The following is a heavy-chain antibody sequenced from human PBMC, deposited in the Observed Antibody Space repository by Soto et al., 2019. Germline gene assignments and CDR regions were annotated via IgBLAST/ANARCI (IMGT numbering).Heavy chain of an antibody. Sequence: SETLCLTCAVSGGSISSGGYSWSWIRQPPGKGLEWIGYIYHSGSTYYNPSLKSRVTISVDRSKNQFSLKLSSVTAADTAVYYCARVRPGRSIYFDSWGPGTLVTVSS. D-gene: IGHD1-26*01. J-gene: IGHJ4*02. CDR2: IYHSGST. CDR1: GGSISSGGYS. CDR3: ARVRPGRSIYFDS. V-gene: IGHV4-30-2*01.